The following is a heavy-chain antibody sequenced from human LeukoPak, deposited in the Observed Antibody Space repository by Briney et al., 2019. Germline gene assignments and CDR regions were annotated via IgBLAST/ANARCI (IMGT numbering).Heavy chain of an antibody. CDR3: ARDLPAKWELPRTGIDY. D-gene: IGHD1-26*01. J-gene: IGHJ4*02. CDR1: GGSISSSSYY. Sequence: PSEALSLTCTVSGGSISSSSYYWCWIRQHPGKGLEWIGSIYYSGSTYYNPSLKSRVTISVDTSKNQFSLKLSSVTAADTAVYYCARDLPAKWELPRTGIDYWGQGTLVTVSS. V-gene: IGHV4-39*02. CDR2: IYYSGST.